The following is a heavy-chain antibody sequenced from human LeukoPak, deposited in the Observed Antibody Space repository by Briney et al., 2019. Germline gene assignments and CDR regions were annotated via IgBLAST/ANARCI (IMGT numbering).Heavy chain of an antibody. CDR2: IYPGDSDT. J-gene: IGHJ4*02. CDR3: ARGVVVTAPTDY. V-gene: IGHV5-51*01. D-gene: IGHD2-21*02. CDR1: GYSFTRYW. Sequence: GESLKISCKASGYSFTRYWIGWVRQMPGKGLEWMGIIYPGDSDTRYSPSFQGQVSISADRSVSTTYLQWSSLKASDTAMYYCARGVVVTAPTDYWGQGTLVTVSS.